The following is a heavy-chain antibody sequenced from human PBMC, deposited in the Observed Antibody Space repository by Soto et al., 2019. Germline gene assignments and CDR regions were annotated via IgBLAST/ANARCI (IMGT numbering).Heavy chain of an antibody. CDR2: IFTSGT. Sequence: SETLSLTCSVSGGSISRYHLTWIRQPAGKGLEWIGRIFTSGTKYNPSLESRVTMSVDTSKTQFSLNLSSVTAADTAVYYCARDFGSWHDHWGQGTLVTVSS. V-gene: IGHV4-4*07. D-gene: IGHD6-13*01. CDR3: ARDFGSWHDH. CDR1: GGSISRYH. J-gene: IGHJ4*02.